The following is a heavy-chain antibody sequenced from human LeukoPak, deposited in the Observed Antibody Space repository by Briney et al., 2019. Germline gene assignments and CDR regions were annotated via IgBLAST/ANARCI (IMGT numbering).Heavy chain of an antibody. Sequence: PGGSLRLSCAASGFTFSSYGMHWVRQAPGKGLEWAGFIRSKAYGGTTEYAASVKGRFTISRDDSKSIAYLQMNSLKTEDTAVYYCTRVLSGGGCIDYWGQGTLVTVSP. CDR3: TRVLSGGGCIDY. CDR2: IRSKAYGGTT. V-gene: IGHV3-49*04. CDR1: GFTFSSYG. D-gene: IGHD3-16*01. J-gene: IGHJ4*02.